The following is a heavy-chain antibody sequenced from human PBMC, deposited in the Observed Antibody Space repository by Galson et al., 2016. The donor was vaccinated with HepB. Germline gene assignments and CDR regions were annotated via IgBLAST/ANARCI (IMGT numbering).Heavy chain of an antibody. V-gene: IGHV3-23*01. CDR1: GFTLNSFA. D-gene: IGHD6-19*01. J-gene: IGHJ4*02. Sequence: SLRLSCAASGFTLNSFAMSWVRQAPGKGLEWVSAINGGSAHYADSVHGRFTISRDTSKNTLYLEMNSLRAEDTAIYYCARAFRYGTGWYGRNDCWGQGTLVTVSS. CDR3: ARAFRYGTGWYGRNDC. CDR2: INGGSA.